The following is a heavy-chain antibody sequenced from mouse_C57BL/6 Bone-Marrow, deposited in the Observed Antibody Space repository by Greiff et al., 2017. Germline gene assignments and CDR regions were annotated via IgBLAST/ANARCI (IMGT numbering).Heavy chain of an antibody. CDR3: ARPLFITTVVATGDYAMDY. V-gene: IGHV1-55*01. D-gene: IGHD1-1*01. CDR2: IYPGSGST. CDR1: GYTFTSYW. Sequence: QVHVKQPGAELVKPGASVKMSCKASGYTFTSYWITWVKQRPGQGLEWIGDIYPGSGSTNYNEKFKSKATLTVDTSSSTAYMQLSSLTSEDSAVYYCARPLFITTVVATGDYAMDYWGQGTSVTVSS. J-gene: IGHJ4*01.